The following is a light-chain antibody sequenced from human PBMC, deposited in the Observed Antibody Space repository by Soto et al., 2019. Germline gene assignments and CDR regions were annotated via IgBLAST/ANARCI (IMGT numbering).Light chain of an antibody. Sequence: QPVLTQSPSASGTPGQRVTISCSGSSSNIGRNTVNWYQQLPGTAPKLLIYSNNQRPSGVPDRFSGSKSGTSASLAISGLQSEDEADYYCAAWDDSLNGWVFGGGTKLTVL. CDR2: SNN. J-gene: IGLJ3*02. V-gene: IGLV1-44*01. CDR3: AAWDDSLNGWV. CDR1: SSNIGRNT.